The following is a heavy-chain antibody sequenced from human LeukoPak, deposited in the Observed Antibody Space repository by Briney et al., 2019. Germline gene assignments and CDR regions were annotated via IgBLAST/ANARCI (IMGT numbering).Heavy chain of an antibody. CDR1: GFTFSSYA. CDR3: ARPNYGDYGYFDY. J-gene: IGHJ4*02. D-gene: IGHD4-17*01. CDR2: IKQDGSEK. V-gene: IGHV3-7*01. Sequence: GGSLRLSCAASGFTFSSYAMSWVRQAPGKGLEWVANIKQDGSEKYYVDSVKGRFTISRDNAKNSLYLQMNSLRAEDTAVYYCARPNYGDYGYFDYWGQGTLVTVSS.